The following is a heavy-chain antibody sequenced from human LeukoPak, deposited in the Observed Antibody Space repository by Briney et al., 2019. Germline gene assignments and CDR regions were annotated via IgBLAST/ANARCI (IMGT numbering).Heavy chain of an antibody. J-gene: IGHJ4*02. CDR2: FDPEDGET. CDR3: ATMETGLSGFDY. CDR1: GYTLTELS. V-gene: IGHV1-24*01. D-gene: IGHD1-14*01. Sequence: ASVKVSCKVSGYTLTELSMHRVRQAPGKGLEWMGGFDPEDGETIYAQKFQGRVTMTEDTSTDTAYMELSSLRSEDTAVYYCATMETGLSGFDYWGQGTLVTVSS.